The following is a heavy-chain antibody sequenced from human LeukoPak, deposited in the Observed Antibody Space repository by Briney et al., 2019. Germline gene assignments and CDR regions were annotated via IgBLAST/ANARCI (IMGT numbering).Heavy chain of an antibody. CDR1: GFTFSSYG. CDR2: IRYDGSNK. Sequence: GGSLRLSCAASGFTFSSYGMHWVRQAPGKGLEWVAFIRYDGSNKYYADSVKGRFTISRDNSKNTLYLQMNSLRAEDMAVYYCATDGVPYEYGSGSQIDYWGQGTLVTVSS. CDR3: ATDGVPYEYGSGSQIDY. J-gene: IGHJ4*02. V-gene: IGHV3-30*02. D-gene: IGHD3-10*01.